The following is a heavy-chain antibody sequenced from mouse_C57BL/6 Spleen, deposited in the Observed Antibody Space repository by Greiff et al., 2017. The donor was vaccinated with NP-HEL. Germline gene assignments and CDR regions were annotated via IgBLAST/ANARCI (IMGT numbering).Heavy chain of an antibody. D-gene: IGHD1-1*01. V-gene: IGHV3-6*01. CDR3: AREGVYYGSSYFYFDY. J-gene: IGHJ2*01. CDR2: ISYDGSN. CDR1: GYSITSGYY. Sequence: EVKLQESGPGLVKPSQSLSLTCSVTGYSITSGYYWNWIRQFPGNKLEWMGYISYDGSNNYNPSLKNRISITRDTSKNQFFLKLNSVTTEDTATYYCAREGVYYGSSYFYFDYWGQGTTLTVSS.